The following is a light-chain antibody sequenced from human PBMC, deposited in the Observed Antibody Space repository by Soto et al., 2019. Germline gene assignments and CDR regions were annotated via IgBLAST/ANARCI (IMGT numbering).Light chain of an antibody. J-gene: IGKJ3*01. Sequence: EIVLTQSPGTLSLSPGERATLSCRASQSVSSSYLAGYQQKPGQAPRLLIYGASSRATGIPDRFSGSGSGTDFTLTISRLEPDDLAVYYCQQYGSSPFTFGPGTKVDIK. CDR3: QQYGSSPFT. CDR1: QSVSSSY. V-gene: IGKV3-20*01. CDR2: GAS.